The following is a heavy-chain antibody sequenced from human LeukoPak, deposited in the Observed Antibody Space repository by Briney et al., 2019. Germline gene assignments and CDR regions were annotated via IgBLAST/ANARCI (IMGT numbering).Heavy chain of an antibody. CDR2: INPDTGAR. CDR1: GYTFIAYY. Sequence: ASVKAFCKASGYTFIAYYMHWVRQAPGQALEWMGWINPDTGARNEAQEFQERATMGGDTSINTAYMERSRLLSNATAVYYCAKTAVRGTRELDYWGQGALVTVSS. J-gene: IGHJ4*02. CDR3: AKTAVRGTRELDY. D-gene: IGHD6-19*01. V-gene: IGHV1-2*02.